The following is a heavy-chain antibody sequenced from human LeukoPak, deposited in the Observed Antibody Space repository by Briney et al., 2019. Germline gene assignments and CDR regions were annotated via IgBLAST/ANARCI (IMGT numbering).Heavy chain of an antibody. V-gene: IGHV1-2*02. J-gene: IGHJ5*02. CDR1: GYTFTDYY. CDR2: INPNSGGT. Sequence: ASVKVSCKASGYTFTDYYMHWVRQAPGQGLEWMGWINPNSGGTNYAQKFQGRVTMTRDTSISTAYMELSRLRSDDTAVFYCARAPNNDWFDPWGQGTPVTVSS. CDR3: ARAPNNDWFDP. D-gene: IGHD1-1*01.